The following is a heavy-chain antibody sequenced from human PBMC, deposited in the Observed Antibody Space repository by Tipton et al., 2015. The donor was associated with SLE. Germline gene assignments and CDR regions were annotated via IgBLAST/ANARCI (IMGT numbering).Heavy chain of an antibody. Sequence: LRLSCTVSGASISSGGYYSTWIRQHPGKGLEWIGYIYYSGHTYYNPSLQSRLTISVDTSKNQFSLRLTSVTAADTAMYYCARGDSFDYWGQGTQVTVSS. J-gene: IGHJ4*02. CDR1: GASISSGGYY. CDR2: IYYSGHT. V-gene: IGHV4-31*02. CDR3: ARGDSFDY.